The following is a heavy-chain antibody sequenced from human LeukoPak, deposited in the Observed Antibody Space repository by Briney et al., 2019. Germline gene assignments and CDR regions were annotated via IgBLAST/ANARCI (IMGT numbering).Heavy chain of an antibody. CDR2: INHSGST. Sequence: SETLSLTCAVCGGSFSGYYWSWIRQPPGKGLEWIGEINHSGSTNYNPSLKSRVTISVDTSKNQFSLKLSSVTAADTAVYYCARVYRAYYSSGWKGIFDYWGQGTLVTVSS. CDR3: ARVYRAYYSSGWKGIFDY. V-gene: IGHV4-34*01. J-gene: IGHJ4*02. CDR1: GGSFSGYY. D-gene: IGHD6-19*01.